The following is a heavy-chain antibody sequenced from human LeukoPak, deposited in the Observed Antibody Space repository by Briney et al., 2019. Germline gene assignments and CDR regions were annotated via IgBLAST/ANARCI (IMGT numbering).Heavy chain of an antibody. D-gene: IGHD3/OR15-3a*01. V-gene: IGHV4-34*01. Sequence: SETLSLTCAVYGGSFSGYYWSWIRRPPGKGLEWIGEINHSGSTNYNPSLKSRVTISVDTSKNQFSLDLNSATAADTADYYCARRRHNFDFYNVWGQGTRVLVSS. CDR2: INHSGST. CDR1: GGSFSGYY. CDR3: ARRRHNFDFYNV. J-gene: IGHJ3*01.